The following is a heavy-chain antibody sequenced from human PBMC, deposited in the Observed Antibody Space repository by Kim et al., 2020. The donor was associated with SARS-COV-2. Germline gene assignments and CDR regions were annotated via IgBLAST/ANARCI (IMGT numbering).Heavy chain of an antibody. V-gene: IGHV1-69*13. CDR1: GGTFRHYA. D-gene: IGHD5-12*01. Sequence: SVKVSCKASGGTFRHYAISWVRQAPGQGLEWMGGIIHMFGTTKYAQKFQDRLTISADESTSKGYMELSSLRSEGTGVYYCARTTGGYSGYDYLDFWGQGTLVIVSS. CDR3: ARTTGGYSGYDYLDF. CDR2: IIHMFGTT. J-gene: IGHJ4*02.